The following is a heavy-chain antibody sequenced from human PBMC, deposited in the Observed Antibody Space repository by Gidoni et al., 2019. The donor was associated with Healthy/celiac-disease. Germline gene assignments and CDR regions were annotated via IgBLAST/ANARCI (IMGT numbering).Heavy chain of an antibody. V-gene: IGHV3-23*04. Sequence: EVQLVESGGGLVQPGGSLRLSCAASGFTFSSYAMSWVRQAPGKGLEWVSAISGSGGSTYYADSVKGRFTISRDNSKNTLYLQMNSLRAEDTAVYYCAKAAYSGSYYLVGAFDIWGQGTMVTVSS. CDR3: AKAAYSGSYYLVGAFDI. CDR2: ISGSGGST. J-gene: IGHJ3*02. D-gene: IGHD1-26*01. CDR1: GFTFSSYA.